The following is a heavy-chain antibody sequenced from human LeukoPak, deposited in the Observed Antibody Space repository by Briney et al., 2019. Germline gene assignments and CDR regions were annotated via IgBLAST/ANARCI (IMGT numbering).Heavy chain of an antibody. V-gene: IGHV4-34*01. CDR3: ARGDYYDSSGYWPFDY. J-gene: IGHJ4*02. D-gene: IGHD3-22*01. CDR1: GGSFSGYY. Sequence: PSETLSLTCAVYGGSFSGYYWSWIRQPPGKGLEWIGEINHSGSTNYNPSLKSRVTISVDTSKNQFSLKLSSVTAADTAVYYCARGDYYDSSGYWPFDYWGQGTLVTVSS. CDR2: INHSGST.